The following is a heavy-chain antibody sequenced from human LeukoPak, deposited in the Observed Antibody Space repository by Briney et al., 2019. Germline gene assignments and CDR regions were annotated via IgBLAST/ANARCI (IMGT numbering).Heavy chain of an antibody. CDR1: GGSVNSGSHY. CDR2: IYYSGST. D-gene: IGHD6-19*01. CDR3: ARGDSSGWYGSYFDY. J-gene: IGHJ4*02. V-gene: IGHV4-61*01. Sequence: SETLSLTCTVSGGSVNSGSHYWCWIRQPPGKGLEWIGYIYYSGSTNYNPSLKSRVTISVDTSKNQFSLKLSSVTAADTAVYYCARGDSSGWYGSYFDYWGQGTLVTVSS.